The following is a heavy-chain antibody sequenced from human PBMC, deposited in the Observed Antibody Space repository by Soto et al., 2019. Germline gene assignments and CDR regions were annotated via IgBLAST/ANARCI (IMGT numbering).Heavy chain of an antibody. Sequence: GASVKVSCKASGYTFTSYAMHWVRQAPGQRLEWMGWINAGNGNTKYSQKFQGRVTITRDTSASTAYMELSSLRSEDTAVYYCATSIVVVTALDYWGQGTLVTVSS. V-gene: IGHV1-3*01. D-gene: IGHD2-21*02. CDR3: ATSIVVVTALDY. J-gene: IGHJ4*02. CDR2: INAGNGNT. CDR1: GYTFTSYA.